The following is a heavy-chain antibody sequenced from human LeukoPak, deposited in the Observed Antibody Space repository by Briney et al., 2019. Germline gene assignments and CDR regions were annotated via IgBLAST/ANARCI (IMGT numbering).Heavy chain of an antibody. CDR1: GYTFTRYY. V-gene: IGHV1-2*02. J-gene: IGHJ4*02. Sequence: ASVRVSCKASGYTFTRYYMHWVRQAPGQGLEWMGWINPNSGGTNYAQKFQGRVTMTRDTSISTAYMELSRLRSDDTAVYYCGRAREQQLVLEAYWGQGTLVTVSS. CDR3: GRAREQQLVLEAY. D-gene: IGHD6-13*01. CDR2: INPNSGGT.